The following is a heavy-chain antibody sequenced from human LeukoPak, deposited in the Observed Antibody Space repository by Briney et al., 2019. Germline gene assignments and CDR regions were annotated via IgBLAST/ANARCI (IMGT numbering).Heavy chain of an antibody. V-gene: IGHV4-61*08. CDR2: IYYSGST. D-gene: IGHD1-26*01. J-gene: IGHJ4*02. CDR1: GGSISSGGYY. Sequence: ETLSLTCTVSGGSISSGGYYWSWIRQPPGKGLEWIGYIYYSGSTNYNPSLKSRVTISVDTSKNQFSLKLSSVTAADTAVYYCARHFRGSGSSPHFDYWGQGTLVTVSS. CDR3: ARHFRGSGSSPHFDY.